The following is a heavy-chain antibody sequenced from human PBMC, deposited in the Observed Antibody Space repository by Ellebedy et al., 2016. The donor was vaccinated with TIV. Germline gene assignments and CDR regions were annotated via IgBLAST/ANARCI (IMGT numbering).Heavy chain of an antibody. V-gene: IGHV3-21*01. D-gene: IGHD6-13*01. J-gene: IGHJ3*02. Sequence: GESLKISCAASGSPFTNYAMNWVRQGPGKGLEWVACIISRGGYTYYADSVTGRFTISRDNARNSVVLQMNSLRAEDTAVYYCAKSLVAAAGRNAFDIWGQGTVVTVS. CDR2: IISRGGYT. CDR1: GSPFTNYA. CDR3: AKSLVAAAGRNAFDI.